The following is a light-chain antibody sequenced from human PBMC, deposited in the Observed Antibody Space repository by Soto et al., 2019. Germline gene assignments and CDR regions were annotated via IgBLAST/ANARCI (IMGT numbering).Light chain of an antibody. CDR2: GAS. CDR3: QQCGTSPPGVT. Sequence: EIVMTQSPATLSVSPGERATLSCRASQSVSSNLACYQQKPGQAPRLLIYGASKRATGIPDRFSGSGSETDFALTISGLEPEDFAVYYCQQCGTSPPGVTFGPGTKVDIK. CDR1: QSVSSN. V-gene: IGKV3-20*01. J-gene: IGKJ3*01.